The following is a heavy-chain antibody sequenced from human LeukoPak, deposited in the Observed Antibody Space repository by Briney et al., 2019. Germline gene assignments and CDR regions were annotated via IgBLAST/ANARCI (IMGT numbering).Heavy chain of an antibody. CDR1: GFTFSTNA. D-gene: IGHD3-22*01. CDR3: ARVRSGYYSDY. CDR2: ISGSGAST. V-gene: IGHV3-23*01. Sequence: GGSLSLSCLPSGFTFSTNAMSWVRQAPGKGLEWISGISGSGASTYYADSVKGRFTISRDNAKNSLYLQMNSLRDEDTAVYYCARVRSGYYSDYWGQGTLVTVSS. J-gene: IGHJ4*02.